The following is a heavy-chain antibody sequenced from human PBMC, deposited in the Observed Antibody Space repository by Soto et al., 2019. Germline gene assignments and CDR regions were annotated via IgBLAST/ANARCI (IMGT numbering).Heavy chain of an antibody. D-gene: IGHD3-10*01. Sequence: PGGSLRLSCTTSGFPFRDYAMSWFRQAPGRGLEWVGFIRSKAYSGTTEYAASVKDRFSISRDDSTSIAYLQMNSLQTEDTALYYCAVTVVPPYYYNMDVWGQGTTVTVSS. CDR2: IRSKAYSGTT. CDR1: GFPFRDYA. CDR3: AVTVVPPYYYNMDV. J-gene: IGHJ6*02. V-gene: IGHV3-49*03.